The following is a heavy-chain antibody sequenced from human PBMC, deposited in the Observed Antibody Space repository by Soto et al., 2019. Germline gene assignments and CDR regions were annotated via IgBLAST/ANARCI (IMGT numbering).Heavy chain of an antibody. V-gene: IGHV3-30-3*01. Sequence: QVQLVESGGGVVQPGRSLRLSCAASGFTFSSYAMHWVRQAPGKGLEWVAVISYDGSNKYYADSVKGRFTISRDNSKNTLYLQMNSLRAEDTAVYYGARDRGDHTAMVIDWVQGTLVTVSS. CDR1: GFTFSSYA. J-gene: IGHJ4*02. CDR3: ARDRGDHTAMVID. D-gene: IGHD5-18*01. CDR2: ISYDGSNK.